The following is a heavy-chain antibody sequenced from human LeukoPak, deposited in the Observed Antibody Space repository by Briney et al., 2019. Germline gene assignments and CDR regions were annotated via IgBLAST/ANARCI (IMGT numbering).Heavy chain of an antibody. D-gene: IGHD2-8*01. CDR2: INSDGSST. Sequence: GGSLRLSCAGSGFTFSSYWMHWVRHAPAKGLVWVSRINSDGSSTSYADSVKGRFTISRDNAKNTLYLQMNSLRAEDTAVYYCAREGVYPFDYWGQGTLVTVSS. V-gene: IGHV3-74*01. CDR1: GFTFSSYW. CDR3: AREGVYPFDY. J-gene: IGHJ4*02.